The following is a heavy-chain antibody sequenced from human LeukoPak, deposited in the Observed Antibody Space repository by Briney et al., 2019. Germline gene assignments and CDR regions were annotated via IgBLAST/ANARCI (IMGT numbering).Heavy chain of an antibody. D-gene: IGHD1-26*01. CDR2: IIPILGIA. J-gene: IGHJ6*02. V-gene: IGHV1-69*04. CDR3: ARDPYSGSYYYYYGMDV. CDR1: GGTFSSYA. Sequence: VASVKVSCKASGGTFSSYAISWVRQAPGQGLEWMGRIIPILGIANYAQKFQGRVTITADKSTSTAYMELSSLRSEDTAVYYCARDPYSGSYYYYYGMDVWGQGTTVTVSS.